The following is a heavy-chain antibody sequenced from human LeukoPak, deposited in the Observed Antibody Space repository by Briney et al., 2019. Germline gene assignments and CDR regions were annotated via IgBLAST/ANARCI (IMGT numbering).Heavy chain of an antibody. CDR3: ANNGPTYYYYYMDV. CDR2: ISYDGSNK. V-gene: IGHV3-30*18. Sequence: GGSLRLSCAASGFTFSSYGVHWVRQAPGKGLERVAVISYDGSNKYYADSVKGRFTISRDNSKNTLYLQMNSLRAEDTAVYYCANNGPTYYYYYMDVWGKGTTVTVSS. J-gene: IGHJ6*03. CDR1: GFTFSSYG.